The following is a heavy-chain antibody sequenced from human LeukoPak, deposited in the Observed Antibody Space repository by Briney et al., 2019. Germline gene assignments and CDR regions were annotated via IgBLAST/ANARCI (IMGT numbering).Heavy chain of an antibody. J-gene: IGHJ6*03. Sequence: PSETLSLTCTVSGDSITSGTYYWTWIRQPAGKGLEWIGRIYTSGSTNYKPSLKSRVTISVDTSKNQFSLKLSSVTAADTAVYYCARVPQPQQQLEGGMDVWGKGTTVTVSS. V-gene: IGHV4-61*02. CDR2: IYTSGST. D-gene: IGHD6-13*01. CDR1: GDSITSGTYY. CDR3: ARVPQPQQQLEGGMDV.